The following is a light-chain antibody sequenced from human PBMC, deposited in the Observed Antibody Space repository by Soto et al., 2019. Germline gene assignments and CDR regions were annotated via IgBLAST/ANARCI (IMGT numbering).Light chain of an antibody. Sequence: EIVMTQSPATLSVSPGERATLSCRASQSVSSNLAWYQQKPGQAPRLLIYGASTRATGIPARFSGSGSGTEFTLTISSLQSEDFAVYYCEQYNNCPPWTFGQGIKVDI. V-gene: IGKV3-15*01. CDR3: EQYNNCPPWT. J-gene: IGKJ1*01. CDR2: GAS. CDR1: QSVSSN.